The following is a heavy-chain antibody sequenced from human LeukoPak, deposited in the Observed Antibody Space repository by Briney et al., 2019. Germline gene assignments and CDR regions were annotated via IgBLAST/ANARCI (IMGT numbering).Heavy chain of an antibody. J-gene: IGHJ4*02. D-gene: IGHD6-13*01. Sequence: NPSETLSLTCTVSGGSISSYYWSWIRQPPGKGLEWIGYIYYSGSTNYNPSLKSRVAISVDTSKNQFSLKLSSVTAADTAVYYCVRVGRKQQLAFDYWGQGTLVTVSS. CDR3: VRVGRKQQLAFDY. V-gene: IGHV4-59*01. CDR2: IYYSGST. CDR1: GGSISSYY.